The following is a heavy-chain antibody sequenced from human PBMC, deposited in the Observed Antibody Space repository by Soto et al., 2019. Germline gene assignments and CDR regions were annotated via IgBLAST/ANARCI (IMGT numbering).Heavy chain of an antibody. CDR2: VYYSENT. J-gene: IGHJ4*02. D-gene: IGHD6-13*01. V-gene: IGHV4-61*08. CDR1: GGSVSIGGYS. Sequence: PSETLSLTCTVSGGSVSIGGYSWNWIRQPPGKGLEWIGYVYYSENTKYNPSLKSRVTISVDTSKDQISLKLTSVTAADTAVYYCARVGLGYTNEWGFDSWGQGTLVTVSS. CDR3: ARVGLGYTNEWGFDS.